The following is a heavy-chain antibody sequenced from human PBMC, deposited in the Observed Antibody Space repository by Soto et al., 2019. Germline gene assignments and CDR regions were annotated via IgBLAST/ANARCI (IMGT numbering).Heavy chain of an antibody. Sequence: QVQLVQSGAEVKKPGASVKVSCKASGYTFTSYGISWVRQAPGQGLEWMGWISAYNGNTNYAQKLQGRVTMTTDTSTSTAYMELRSLRSDDTAVYYCARVPRGPFAAAGQMYYFDYWGQGTLVTVSS. CDR2: ISAYNGNT. D-gene: IGHD6-13*01. CDR1: GYTFTSYG. CDR3: ARVPRGPFAAAGQMYYFDY. J-gene: IGHJ4*02. V-gene: IGHV1-18*01.